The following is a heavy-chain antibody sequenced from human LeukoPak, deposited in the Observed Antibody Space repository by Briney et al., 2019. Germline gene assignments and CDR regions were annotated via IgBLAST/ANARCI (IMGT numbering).Heavy chain of an antibody. CDR3: AKDKGGRIVGATTFDY. D-gene: IGHD1-26*01. CDR1: GFTFSSYG. CDR2: IWYDGSNK. Sequence: GRSLRLSCAASGFTFSSYGLHWVRQAPGKGLEWVAVIWYDGSNKYYADSVKGRFTISRDNSKNTLYLQMNSLRAEDTAVYYCAKDKGGRIVGATTFDYWGQGTLVTVSS. V-gene: IGHV3-33*06. J-gene: IGHJ4*02.